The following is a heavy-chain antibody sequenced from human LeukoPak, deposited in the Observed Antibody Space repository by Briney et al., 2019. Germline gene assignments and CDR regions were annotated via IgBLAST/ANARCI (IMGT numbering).Heavy chain of an antibody. CDR2: INHSGST. CDR3: ARGRMEGPYYYDSSGYYY. Sequence: PSETLSLTCAVYGGSFSGYYWSWIRQPPGKGLEWIGEINHSGSTNYNPSLKSRVTISVDTSKNQFSLKLSSVTAADTAVYYCARGRMEGPYYYDSSGYYYWGQGTLVTVSS. J-gene: IGHJ4*02. CDR1: GGSFSGYY. D-gene: IGHD3-22*01. V-gene: IGHV4-34*01.